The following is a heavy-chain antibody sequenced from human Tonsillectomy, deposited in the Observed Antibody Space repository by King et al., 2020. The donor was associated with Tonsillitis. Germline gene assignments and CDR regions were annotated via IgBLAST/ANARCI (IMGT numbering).Heavy chain of an antibody. CDR3: AREEYSSGWYVGYYFDY. CDR1: GFTFSSYS. J-gene: IGHJ4*02. D-gene: IGHD6-19*01. V-gene: IGHV3-21*01. CDR2: ISSSSSYI. Sequence: EVQLVESGGGLVKPGGSLRLSCAASGFTFSSYSMNWVRQAPGKGLEWVSSISSSSSYIYYADSVKGRFTISRDNAKNSLYLQMNSLRAEDTAVYYCAREEYSSGWYVGYYFDYWGKGTLVTVSS.